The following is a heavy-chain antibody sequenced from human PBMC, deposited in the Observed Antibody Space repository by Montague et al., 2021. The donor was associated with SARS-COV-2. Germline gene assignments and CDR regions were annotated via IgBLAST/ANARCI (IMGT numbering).Heavy chain of an antibody. J-gene: IGHJ4*02. D-gene: IGHD4-11*01. CDR2: ISYSGST. CDR1: GDSITSGGYF. V-gene: IGHV4-31*03. CDR3: AASGRRGYSNPFHH. Sequence: TLSLTCTVSGDSITSGGYFWNWIRQHPGKGLEYIGAISYSGSTXYKPSLTSRVSISMDTSKNAFSLSLHSVTAADTAVYFCAASGRRGYSNPFHHCGRGSLVTVSS.